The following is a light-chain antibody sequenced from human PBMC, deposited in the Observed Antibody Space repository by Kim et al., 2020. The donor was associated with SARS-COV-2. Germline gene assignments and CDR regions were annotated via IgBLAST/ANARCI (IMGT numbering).Light chain of an antibody. CDR1: NNGSKS. CDR2: YDS. CDR3: QVWDSGSDHPV. Sequence: APGKTARINCGGNNNGSKSVHWYRQKPGQAPVLVIYYDSDRPSGIPERFSGSNSGNTATLTISRVEAGDEADYYCQVWDSGSDHPVFGGGTKLTVL. J-gene: IGLJ3*02. V-gene: IGLV3-21*04.